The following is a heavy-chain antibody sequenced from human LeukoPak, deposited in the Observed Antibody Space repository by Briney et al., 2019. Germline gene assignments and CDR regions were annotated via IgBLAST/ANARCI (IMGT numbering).Heavy chain of an antibody. Sequence: SETLSLTCTVSGGSISGSNYYWSWIRQPPGKGLEWIGEINHSGSTNYNPSLKSRVTISVDTSKNQFSLKLSSVTAADTAVYYCARKRYAFDYWGQGTLVTVSS. CDR1: GGSISGSNYY. J-gene: IGHJ4*02. CDR3: ARKRYAFDY. V-gene: IGHV4-34*01. D-gene: IGHD1-1*01. CDR2: INHSGST.